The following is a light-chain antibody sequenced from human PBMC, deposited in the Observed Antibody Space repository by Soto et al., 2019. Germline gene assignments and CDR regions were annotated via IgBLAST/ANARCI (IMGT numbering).Light chain of an antibody. CDR1: TGAVTSGYY. CDR3: LLYYGAAGV. J-gene: IGLJ2*01. V-gene: IGLV7-43*01. Sequence: QAVVTQEPSLTVSPGGTVTLTCASSTGAVTSGYYPNWFQQKPGQAPRALIYSTGNKHSWTPARFSGSLLGGKAALTLSGVQPEDEAEYYCLLYYGAAGVFGGGTKVTVL. CDR2: STG.